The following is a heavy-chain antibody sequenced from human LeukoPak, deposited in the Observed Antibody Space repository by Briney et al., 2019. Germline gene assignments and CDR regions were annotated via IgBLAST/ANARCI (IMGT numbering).Heavy chain of an antibody. V-gene: IGHV3-53*01. Sequence: PGGSLRLSCAASGFTVSSNYMSWVRQAPGKGLEWVSDIYSGGSTYYADSVKGRFTISRDNSKNTLYLQMTSLRAEDTAVYYCAIRTTVVTLNNAFDIWGQGTMVTVSS. D-gene: IGHD4-23*01. CDR3: AIRTTVVTLNNAFDI. J-gene: IGHJ3*02. CDR2: IYSGGST. CDR1: GFTVSSNY.